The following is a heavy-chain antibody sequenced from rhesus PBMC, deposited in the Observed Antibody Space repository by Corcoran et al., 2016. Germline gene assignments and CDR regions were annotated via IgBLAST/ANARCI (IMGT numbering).Heavy chain of an antibody. CDR2: SPGNTGTT. CDR1: CGSLYGNY. V-gene: IGHV4-147*01. CDR3: ARDAISLDV. J-gene: IGHJ5-2*02. Sequence: QVLLQESGPGLVKPSETLSLTCAVSCGSLYGNYWTWIRQSPGKGLEWIGNSPGNTGTTSGNPSLGGRVTISKGPSPNQYSLMLTSVTAADTAIYYCARDAISLDVWGRGVLVTVSS.